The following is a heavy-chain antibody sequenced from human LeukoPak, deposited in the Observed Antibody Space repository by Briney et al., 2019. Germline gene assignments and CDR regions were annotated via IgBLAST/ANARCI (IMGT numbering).Heavy chain of an antibody. J-gene: IGHJ4*02. D-gene: IGHD6-13*01. V-gene: IGHV1-46*01. CDR2: INPSGGST. CDR3: ARDLSVRYSSSWYGNY. Sequence: RASVKVSCKASGYTFTSYYMHWVRQAPGQGLEWMGIINPSGGSTSYAQKFQGRVTMTRDTSTSTVYMELSSLRSEDTAVYYCARDLSVRYSSSWYGNYWGQGTLVTVSS. CDR1: GYTFTSYY.